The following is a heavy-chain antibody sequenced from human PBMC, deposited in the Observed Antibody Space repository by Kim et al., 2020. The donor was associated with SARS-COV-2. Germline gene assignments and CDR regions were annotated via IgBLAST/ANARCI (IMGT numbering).Heavy chain of an antibody. CDR1: GFTFSSYA. V-gene: IGHV3-30*04. Sequence: GGSLRLSCAASGFTFSSYAMHWVRQAPGKGLEWVAVISYDGSNKYYADSVKGRFTISRDNSKNTLYLQMNSLRAEDTAVYYCARDPGYSSSWSYYYYGMDVWGQGTTVTVSS. J-gene: IGHJ6*02. CDR2: ISYDGSNK. CDR3: ARDPGYSSSWSYYYYGMDV. D-gene: IGHD6-13*01.